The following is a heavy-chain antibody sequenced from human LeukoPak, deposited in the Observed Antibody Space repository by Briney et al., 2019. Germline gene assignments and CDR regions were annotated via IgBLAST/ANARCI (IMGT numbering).Heavy chain of an antibody. CDR2: ISSSGSTI. Sequence: PGGSLRLSCAASGFTFSDYYMSWIRQAPGKGLEWVSYISSSGSTIYYADSVKGRFTISRDNAKNSLYLQMNSLRAEDTAVYYCARDIVATAWAFDIWGQGTMVTVSS. CDR1: GFTFSDYY. V-gene: IGHV3-11*01. CDR3: ARDIVATAWAFDI. J-gene: IGHJ3*02. D-gene: IGHD5-12*01.